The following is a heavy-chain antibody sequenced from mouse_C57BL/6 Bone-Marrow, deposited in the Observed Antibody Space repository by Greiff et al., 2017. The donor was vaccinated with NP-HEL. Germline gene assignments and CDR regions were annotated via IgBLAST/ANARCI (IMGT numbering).Heavy chain of an antibody. CDR2: INYDGSST. D-gene: IGHD1-1*01. V-gene: IGHV5-16*01. CDR3: ARDRGVGWYFDV. J-gene: IGHJ1*03. CDR1: GFTFSDYY. Sequence: EVKLMESEGGLVQPGSSMKLSCTASGFTFSDYYMAWVRQVPEKGLEWVANINYDGSSTYYLDSLKSRFIISRDNAKNILYLQMSSLKSEDTATYYCARDRGVGWYFDVWGTGTTVTVSS.